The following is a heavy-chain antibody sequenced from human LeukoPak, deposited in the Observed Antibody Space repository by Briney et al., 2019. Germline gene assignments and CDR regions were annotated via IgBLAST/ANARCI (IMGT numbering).Heavy chain of an antibody. Sequence: GGSLRLSCAASGITFSSYGMHWVRQAPGKGLEWVAVIWYDGSNKYYADSVKGRFTISRDNSKNTLYLQMNSLRAEDTAVYYCARATGTTMADWGLGTLVTVSS. D-gene: IGHD1-1*01. CDR1: GITFSSYG. J-gene: IGHJ4*02. CDR2: IWYDGSNK. CDR3: ARATGTTMAD. V-gene: IGHV3-33*01.